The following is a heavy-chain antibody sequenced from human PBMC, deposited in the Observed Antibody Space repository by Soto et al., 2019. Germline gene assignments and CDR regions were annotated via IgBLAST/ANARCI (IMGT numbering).Heavy chain of an antibody. CDR2: INPNSGGT. CDR3: ARAKNYYGSGSYYNWFDP. D-gene: IGHD3-10*01. J-gene: IGHJ5*02. V-gene: IGHV1-2*04. CDR1: GYTFTGYY. Sequence: ASVKVSCKASGYTFTGYYMHWVRHAPGQGLEWMGWINPNSGGTNYAQKFQGWVTMTRDTSISTAYMELSRLRSDDTAVYYCARAKNYYGSGSYYNWFDPWGQGTLVTVSS.